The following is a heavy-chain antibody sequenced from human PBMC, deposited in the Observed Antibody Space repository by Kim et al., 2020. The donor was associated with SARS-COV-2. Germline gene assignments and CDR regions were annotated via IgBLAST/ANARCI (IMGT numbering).Heavy chain of an antibody. CDR3: TSVAPYSNSWWDGFDI. D-gene: IGHD6-13*01. Sequence: GGSLRLSCAASGFTFSDSAMYWVRQASGKGLEWVGRIRSKANSYATAYDVSVKGRFIISRDDSKKTAYLQMNSLKTEDTAIYYCTSVAPYSNSWWDGFDIWGQGTMVTVSS. J-gene: IGHJ3*02. CDR2: IRSKANSYAT. V-gene: IGHV3-73*01. CDR1: GFTFSDSA.